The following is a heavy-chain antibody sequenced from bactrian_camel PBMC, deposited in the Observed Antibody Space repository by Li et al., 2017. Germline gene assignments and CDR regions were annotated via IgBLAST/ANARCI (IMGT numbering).Heavy chain of an antibody. Sequence: VQLVESGGGSVQAGGSLTLSCAATGFTFDESDMGWYRQAPGSQCELVAGILSDGTVYYADSVKGRFTISRDNAKNTLYLQLNGLKTEDTAMYYCARKLAAANYIQLSVRDFDVRGQGTQVTVS. CDR3: ARKLAAANYIQLSVRDFDV. CDR2: ILSDGTV. D-gene: IGHD1*01. J-gene: IGHJ6*01. V-gene: IGHV3S55*01. CDR1: GFTFDESD.